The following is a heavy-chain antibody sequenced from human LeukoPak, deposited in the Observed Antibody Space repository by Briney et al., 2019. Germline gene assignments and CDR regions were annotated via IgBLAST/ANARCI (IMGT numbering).Heavy chain of an antibody. CDR2: ISSSGSTI. CDR3: ARETYCTNTSCPIGDHFDY. V-gene: IGHV3-48*03. D-gene: IGHD2-2*01. Sequence: GGSLRLSCAASGFTFDDYAMHWVRQAPGKGLEWVSYISSSGSTIYYADSVKGRFTISRDNAKNSLYLQMNSLRAEDTAVYYCARETYCTNTSCPIGDHFDYWGQGTLVTVSS. J-gene: IGHJ4*02. CDR1: GFTFDDYA.